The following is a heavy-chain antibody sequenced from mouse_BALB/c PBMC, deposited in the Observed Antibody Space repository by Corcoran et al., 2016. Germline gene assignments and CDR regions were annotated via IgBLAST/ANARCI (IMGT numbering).Heavy chain of an antibody. CDR1: GYTFTNYG. CDR3: ARLGNGPFDY. Sequence: QIQLVQSGPELKKPGETVKISCKASGYTFTNYGMNWVKQAPGKGLKWMGWINTYTGEPTYADDFTGRFAFSLETSASTAYLQINNLKNEDMATYFCARLGNGPFDYWGQGTTLTVSS. J-gene: IGHJ2*01. CDR2: INTYTGEP. D-gene: IGHD3-1*01. V-gene: IGHV9-1*02.